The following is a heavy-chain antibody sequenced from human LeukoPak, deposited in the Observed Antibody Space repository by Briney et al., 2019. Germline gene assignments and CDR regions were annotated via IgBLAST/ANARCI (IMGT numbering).Heavy chain of an antibody. J-gene: IGHJ4*02. V-gene: IGHV4-34*01. CDR3: ARGGGSSWYVDY. CDR1: GGSFSDYY. Sequence: SETLSLTCAVYGGSFSDYYWSWIRQPPGKGLEWIEEINHSGSTDCSPSLKSRVTISVDTSKNQFSLKLSSVTAADTAVYYCARGGGSSWYVDYWGQGTLVTVSS. CDR2: INHSGST. D-gene: IGHD6-13*01.